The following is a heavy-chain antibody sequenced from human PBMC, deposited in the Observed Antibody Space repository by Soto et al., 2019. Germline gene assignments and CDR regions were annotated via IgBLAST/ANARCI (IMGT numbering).Heavy chain of an antibody. CDR3: AGGSEAAWEIAAT. CDR1: GGSLRAYR. J-gene: IGHJ4*02. V-gene: IGHV4-34*01. Sequence: SENLLLPWGVSGGSLRAYRRSGGRHPPGRGLEWIGDINRRGSTNYSPSLKSQVTISLDTSKNQFSLSLISVTAADTAVYYCAGGSEAAWEIAATWGPGILVTVSS. D-gene: IGHD1-26*01. CDR2: INRRGST.